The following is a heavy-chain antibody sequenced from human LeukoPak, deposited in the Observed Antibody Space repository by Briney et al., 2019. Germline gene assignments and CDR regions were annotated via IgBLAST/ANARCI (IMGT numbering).Heavy chain of an antibody. D-gene: IGHD3-3*01. V-gene: IGHV4-30-4*08. Sequence: SETLSLTCTVSGGSISSGDYYWSWIRQPPGKGLEWIGYIYYSGSTYYNPSLKSRVTISVDTSKNQFSLKLSSVTAADTAVYHCARDQNYDFWSGLNPPADWFDPWGQGPWSPSPQ. CDR1: GGSISSGDYY. CDR2: IYYSGST. CDR3: ARDQNYDFWSGLNPPADWFDP. J-gene: IGHJ5*02.